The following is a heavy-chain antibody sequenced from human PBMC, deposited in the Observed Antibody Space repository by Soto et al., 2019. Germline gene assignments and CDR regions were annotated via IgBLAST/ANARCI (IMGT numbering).Heavy chain of an antibody. CDR1: GFTFSDYY. CDR3: ARVLYGGNSRYYYGMDV. CDR2: ISSSGSTI. V-gene: IGHV3-11*01. Sequence: GGSLRLSCAASGFTFSDYYMSWIRQAPGKGLEWVSYISSSGSTIYYADSVKGRFTISRDNAKNSLYLQMNSLRAEDTAVYYCARVLYGGNSRYYYGMDVWGQGTTVTVS. D-gene: IGHD4-17*01. J-gene: IGHJ6*02.